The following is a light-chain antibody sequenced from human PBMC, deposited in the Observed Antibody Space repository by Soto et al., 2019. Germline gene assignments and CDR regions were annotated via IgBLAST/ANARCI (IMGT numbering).Light chain of an antibody. J-gene: IGLJ2*01. CDR2: DVS. CDR3: SSYTRSNTVV. CDR1: SSDVGGYNF. V-gene: IGLV2-14*03. Sequence: QSALTQPASVSGSPGQSITISCTGTSSDVGGYNFVSWYQHHPGTAPKLMIYDVSHRPSGVSNRFSGSKSGNTASLTISGRQPDDEADYYCSSYTRSNTVVFGGGTKLTVL.